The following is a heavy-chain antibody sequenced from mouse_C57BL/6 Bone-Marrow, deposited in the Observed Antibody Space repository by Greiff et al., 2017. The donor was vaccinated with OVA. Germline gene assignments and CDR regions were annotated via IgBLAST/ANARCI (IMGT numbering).Heavy chain of an antibody. CDR1: GFTFSDYY. V-gene: IGHV5-16*01. CDR3: ARPLITTVVAHWYFDV. CDR2: INYDGSST. J-gene: IGHJ1*03. Sequence: EVMLVESEGGLVQPGSSMKLSCTASGFTFSDYYMAWVRQVPEKGLEWVANINYDGSSTYYLDSLKSRFIISRDNAKNILYLQMSSLKSEDTATYYCARPLITTVVAHWYFDVWGTGTTVTVSS. D-gene: IGHD1-1*01.